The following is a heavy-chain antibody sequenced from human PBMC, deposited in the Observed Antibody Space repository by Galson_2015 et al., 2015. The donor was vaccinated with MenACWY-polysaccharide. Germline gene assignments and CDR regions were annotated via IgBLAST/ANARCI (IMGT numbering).Heavy chain of an antibody. D-gene: IGHD4-17*01. CDR2: ISYDETNK. CDR1: GFIFNHYG. V-gene: IGHV3-30*18. J-gene: IGHJ4*02. CDR3: AKDNWLRREVLVGDYDY. Sequence: SLRLSCAASGFIFNHYGIHWVRQAPGTGLEWVALISYDETNKHYADSVKGRLTISRDTSKNVVYLQMNSLRVEDTALYFCAKDNWLRREVLVGDYDYWGQGTLVAVSS.